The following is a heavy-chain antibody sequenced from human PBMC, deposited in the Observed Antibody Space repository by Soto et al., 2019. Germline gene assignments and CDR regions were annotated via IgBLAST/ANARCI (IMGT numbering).Heavy chain of an antibody. CDR3: ARKPYYDFWSGYPADKYYYYYYVMDV. V-gene: IGHV1-18*01. CDR1: GYTFTSYG. CDR2: ISAYNGNT. D-gene: IGHD3-3*01. J-gene: IGHJ6*02. Sequence: ASVKVSCKASGYTFTSYGISWVRQAPGQGLEWMGWISAYNGNTNYAQKLQGRVTMTTDTSTSTAYMELRSLRSDDTAVYYCARKPYYDFWSGYPADKYYYYYYVMDVWGQGTTVTVSS.